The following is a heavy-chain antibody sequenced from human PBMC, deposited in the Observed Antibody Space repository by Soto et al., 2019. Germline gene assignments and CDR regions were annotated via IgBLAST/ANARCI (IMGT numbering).Heavy chain of an antibody. CDR3: ATPDTAVAGY. D-gene: IGHD5-18*01. Sequence: GASVKVSCKASGGTFSSYAISWVRQAPGQGLEWMGVIIPIFGTTNYAQKFQGRVTITADESASTVYMELSSLKSEDTAVYYCATPDTAVAGYWSQGTLVTVS. CDR2: IIPIFGTT. V-gene: IGHV1-69*13. J-gene: IGHJ4*02. CDR1: GGTFSSYA.